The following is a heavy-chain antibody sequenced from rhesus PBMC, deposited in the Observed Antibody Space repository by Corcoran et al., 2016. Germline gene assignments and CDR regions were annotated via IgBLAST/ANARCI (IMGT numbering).Heavy chain of an antibody. D-gene: IGHD6-31*01. V-gene: IGHV4-147*01. CDR1: GGSLSSFW. J-gene: IGHJ4*01. CDR3: ARDVITATGTGFDY. Sequence: QVQLQESGPGVVKPSETLSLTCAVSGGSLSSFWWGWIRQPPGKGLEWIGQIYGGSSSTTYNPSLKSRVTISSDTSKNQFSLKLSSVTAADTAVYYCARDVITATGTGFDYWGQGVLVTVSS. CDR2: IYGGSSST.